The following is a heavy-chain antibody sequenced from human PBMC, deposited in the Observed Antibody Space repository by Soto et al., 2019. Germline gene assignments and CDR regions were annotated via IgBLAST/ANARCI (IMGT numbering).Heavy chain of an antibody. CDR3: ARASITMIVVVITDAFDI. D-gene: IGHD3-22*01. J-gene: IGHJ3*02. CDR2: IIPIFGTA. V-gene: IGHV1-69*13. CDR1: GGTFSSYA. Sequence: SVKVSCKASGGTFSSYAISWVRQAPGQGLEWMGGIIPIFGTANYAQKFQGRVTITADESTSTAYMELSSLRSEDTAAYYCARASITMIVVVITDAFDIWGQGTMVTVSS.